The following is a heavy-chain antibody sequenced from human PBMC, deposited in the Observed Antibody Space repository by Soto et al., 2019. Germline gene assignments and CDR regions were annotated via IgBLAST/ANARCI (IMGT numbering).Heavy chain of an antibody. J-gene: IGHJ6*02. CDR3: ARHNGPLYVGYYYDMDV. CDR2: IYYSGYT. D-gene: IGHD3-16*01. V-gene: IGHV4-39*01. Sequence: PSETLCLTWTVSGGSIRSRSYYWGWIRQPPEKGLEWIGSIYYSGYTYYNPSLKSRVTISVDTSKNQFSLKLSSVTAADTAVYYCARHNGPLYVGYYYDMDVWGQGTTVTVSS. CDR1: GGSIRSRSYY.